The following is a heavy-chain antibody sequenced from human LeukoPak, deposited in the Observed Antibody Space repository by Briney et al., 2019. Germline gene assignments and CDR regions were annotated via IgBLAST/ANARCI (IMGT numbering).Heavy chain of an antibody. J-gene: IGHJ4*02. CDR1: GFTFSSYE. Sequence: GGSLRLSCAASGFTFSSYEMNWVRRAPGKGLEWVSYISSSGSTIYYADSVKGRFTISRDNAKNSLYLQMNSLRAEDTAVYYCASVGYCGGDCYSAHFDHWGQGTLVTVSS. CDR2: ISSSGSTI. D-gene: IGHD2-21*02. V-gene: IGHV3-48*03. CDR3: ASVGYCGGDCYSAHFDH.